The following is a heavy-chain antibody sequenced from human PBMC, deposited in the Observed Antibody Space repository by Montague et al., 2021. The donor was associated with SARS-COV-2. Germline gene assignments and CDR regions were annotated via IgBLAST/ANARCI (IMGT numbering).Heavy chain of an antibody. J-gene: IGHJ4*02. Sequence: SLRLSCAASGFTFSSHAMSWVRQAPGKGLEWVSAISGSGGSTYYADSVKGRFTISRDNSKNTLYLQMNSLRAEDTAVYYCAKDFFMVQGLFDYWGQGTLVTVSS. V-gene: IGHV3-23*01. CDR1: GFTFSSHA. D-gene: IGHD3-10*01. CDR3: AKDFFMVQGLFDY. CDR2: ISGSGGST.